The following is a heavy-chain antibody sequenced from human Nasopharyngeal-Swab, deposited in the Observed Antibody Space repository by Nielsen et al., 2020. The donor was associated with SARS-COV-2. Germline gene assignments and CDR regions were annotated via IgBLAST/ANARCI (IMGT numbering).Heavy chain of an antibody. CDR1: GFTFSSYE. V-gene: IGHV3-48*03. CDR2: ISSSGSTI. CDR3: ARDKPGITIFGVVIGPFDY. Sequence: GGSLRFSCAASGFTFSSYEMNWVRQAPGKGLEWVSYISSSGSTIYYADSVKGRFTISRDNAKNSLYLQMNSLRAEDTAVYYCARDKPGITIFGVVIGPFDYWGQGTLVTVSS. D-gene: IGHD3-3*01. J-gene: IGHJ4*02.